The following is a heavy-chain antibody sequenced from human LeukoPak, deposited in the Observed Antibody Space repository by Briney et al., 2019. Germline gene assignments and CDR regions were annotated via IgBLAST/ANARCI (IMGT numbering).Heavy chain of an antibody. CDR3: AAVSYLAFDI. CDR1: GFTVSGYW. V-gene: IGHV3-7*01. J-gene: IGHJ3*02. D-gene: IGHD2-21*01. CDR2: IKQDGDEK. Sequence: GGSLRLSCAASGFTVSGYWMSWVRRAPGKGLEWVANIKQDGDEKYYVDSVKGRFTIFRDNAKNAAYLQINSLTVEDTAVYYRAAVSYLAFDIWGQGTMVTVSS.